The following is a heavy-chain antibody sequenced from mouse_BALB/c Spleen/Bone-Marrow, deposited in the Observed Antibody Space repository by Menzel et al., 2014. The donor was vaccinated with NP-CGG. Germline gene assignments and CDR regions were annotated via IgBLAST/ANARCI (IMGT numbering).Heavy chain of an antibody. Sequence: QVQLQQSGAELVKPGALVKLSCKASGYTFTNYWMHWVKQRPGQGLEWIGEINPSNGRTNYNEKFKSKATLTVDKSSSTAYMQLSSLTSEDSAVYYCARSYGNYYAMDYWGQGTSVTVSS. J-gene: IGHJ4*01. CDR2: INPSNGRT. CDR1: GYTFTNYW. CDR3: ARSYGNYYAMDY. V-gene: IGHV1S81*02. D-gene: IGHD2-1*01.